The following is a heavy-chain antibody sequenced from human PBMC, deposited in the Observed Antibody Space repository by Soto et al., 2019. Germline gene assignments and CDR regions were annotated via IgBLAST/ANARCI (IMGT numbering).Heavy chain of an antibody. J-gene: IGHJ4*02. V-gene: IGHV3-7*04. CDR2: TNQDGSEK. CDR1: GFSFRSDW. Sequence: EDQLVESGGGLVQPGGSLRLTCAVSGFSFRSDWMNWVRQAPGKGLEWVAHTNQDGSEKYYLDPVKGRFTIVRDNAKNSLYLQMNSLRAEDTAVYYCSGGVGDAIWGQGTLVTVSS. D-gene: IGHD1-26*01. CDR3: SGGVGDAI.